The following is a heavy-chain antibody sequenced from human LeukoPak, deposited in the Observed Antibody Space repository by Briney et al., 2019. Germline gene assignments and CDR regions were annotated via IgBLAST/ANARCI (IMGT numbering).Heavy chain of an antibody. J-gene: IGHJ5*02. CDR3: AETYYDILTGQYNWFDP. V-gene: IGHV1-46*01. CDR2: INPSGGST. Sequence: ASVKVSCKASGYTFTSYYMHWVRQAPGQGLEWMGIINPSGGSTSYAQKFQGRVTMTRDTSTSTVYMELSSLRSEDTAVYYCAETYYDILTGQYNWFDPWGQGTLVTVSS. D-gene: IGHD3-9*01. CDR1: GYTFTSYY.